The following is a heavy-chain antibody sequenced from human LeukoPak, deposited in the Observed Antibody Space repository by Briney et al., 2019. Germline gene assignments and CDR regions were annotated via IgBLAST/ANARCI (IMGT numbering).Heavy chain of an antibody. J-gene: IGHJ4*02. CDR2: INHSGST. V-gene: IGHV4-34*01. CDR3: ARASYYDSSGYNLDY. CDR1: GGSFSGYY. D-gene: IGHD3-22*01. Sequence: SETLSLTCAVYGGSFSGYYWSWIRQPPGKGLEWIGEINHSGSTNYNPSLKSRVTISVDTSKNQFSLKLSSVTAADTAVYYCARASYYDSSGYNLDYWGQGTLVTVSS.